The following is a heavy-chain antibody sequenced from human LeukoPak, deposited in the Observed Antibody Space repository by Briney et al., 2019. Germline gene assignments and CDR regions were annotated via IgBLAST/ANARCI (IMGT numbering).Heavy chain of an antibody. Sequence: PSETLSLTCTVSGGSISSSSYYWGWIRQPPGKGLEWIGSIYYSGSTYYNPSLKSRVTISVDTSKNQFSLKLSSVTAADTAVYYCARLPGYYYYMDVWGKGTTVTISS. J-gene: IGHJ6*03. CDR3: ARLPGYYYYMDV. CDR2: IYYSGST. CDR1: GGSISSSSYY. V-gene: IGHV4-39*01.